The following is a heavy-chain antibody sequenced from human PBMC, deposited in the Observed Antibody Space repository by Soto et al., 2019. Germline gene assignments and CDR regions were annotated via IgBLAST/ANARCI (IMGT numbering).Heavy chain of an antibody. CDR2: IIPISGTA. CDR3: ARSQGSSTSLEIYYYYYYGMDV. V-gene: IGHV1-69*06. CDR1: VGTFSSYA. J-gene: IGHJ6*02. Sequence: QVQLVQSGAEVKKPGSSVKVSCKASVGTFSSYAISWVRQAPGQGLEWMGGIIPISGTANYAQKFQGRVTSTADKSTSTAYMELSSLRSEDTAVYYCARSQGSSTSLEIYYYYYYGMDVWGQGTTVTVSS. D-gene: IGHD2-2*01.